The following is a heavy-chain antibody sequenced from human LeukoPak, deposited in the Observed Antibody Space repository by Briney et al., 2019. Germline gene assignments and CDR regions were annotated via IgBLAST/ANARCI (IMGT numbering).Heavy chain of an antibody. J-gene: IGHJ3*02. CDR3: ARSNFYCSSTSCYSDAFDI. CDR2: IYYSGST. V-gene: IGHV4-39*07. Sequence: SETLSLTCTVSGGSISRSSYYWGWIRQSPGNGLEWIGSIYYSGSTYYNPSLKSRVTISIDTSKNQFSLKLSSVTAADTAVYYCARSNFYCSSTSCYSDAFDIWGQGTMVTVSS. D-gene: IGHD2-2*01. CDR1: GGSISRSSYY.